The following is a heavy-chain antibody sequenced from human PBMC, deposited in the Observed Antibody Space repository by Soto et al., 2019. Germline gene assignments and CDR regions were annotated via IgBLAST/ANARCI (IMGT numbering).Heavy chain of an antibody. CDR3: ARPRGYGVFDAYDI. D-gene: IGHD4-17*01. V-gene: IGHV3-23*01. CDR1: GFTFSSYW. Sequence: QPGGSLRLSCAASGFTFSSYWMTWVRQAPGKGLEWVSAISGSGGDTFYADSVKGRFTISRDNSIGTLYLQMSRLRTEDTAIYYCARPRGYGVFDAYDIWGQGAMVTVSS. J-gene: IGHJ3*02. CDR2: ISGSGGDT.